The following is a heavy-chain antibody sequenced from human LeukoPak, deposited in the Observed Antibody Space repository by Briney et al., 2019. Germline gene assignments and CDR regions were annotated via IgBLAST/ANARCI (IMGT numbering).Heavy chain of an antibody. CDR3: AGTLVGKWAIDY. Sequence: PGGSLRLSCAASGFIVSGNYLTGVRQAPGKGLEWVSVISSGGSTYYADSVQGRFTISRDTSKTTLCLQMNSLTAEDTAVYYCAGTLVGKWAIDYWGQGTLVTVSS. CDR1: GFIVSGNY. J-gene: IGHJ4*02. D-gene: IGHD2-2*01. V-gene: IGHV3-53*01. CDR2: ISSGGST.